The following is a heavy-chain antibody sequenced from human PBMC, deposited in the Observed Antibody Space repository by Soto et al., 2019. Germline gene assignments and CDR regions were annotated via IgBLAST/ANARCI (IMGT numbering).Heavy chain of an antibody. CDR2: INHSGST. Sequence: LSETLSLTCAVYGGFFSGYYWSWIRQPPGKGLEWIGEINHSGSTNYNPSLKSRLIISIDTSKNQFSLKVGSVTAADTAVYYCASFSLYGLDVWGQGTTVTVSS. CDR3: ASFSLYGLDV. V-gene: IGHV4-34*01. D-gene: IGHD3-3*01. J-gene: IGHJ6*02. CDR1: GGFFSGYY.